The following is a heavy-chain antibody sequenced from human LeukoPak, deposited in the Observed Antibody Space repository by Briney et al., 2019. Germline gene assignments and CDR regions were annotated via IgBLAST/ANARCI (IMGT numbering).Heavy chain of an antibody. V-gene: IGHV3-23*01. D-gene: IGHD2-2*01. CDR3: AKGTPYIVVVPAAPRFDY. CDR1: GFTFSSYA. J-gene: IGHJ4*02. Sequence: GGSLRLSCAASGFTFSSYAMSWVRQAPGKGLEWVSSIRGSGSNTYYADSVKGRFTISRDNSKNTLYLQMNSLRAEDTAVYYCAKGTPYIVVVPAAPRFDYWGQGTLVTVSS. CDR2: IRGSGSNT.